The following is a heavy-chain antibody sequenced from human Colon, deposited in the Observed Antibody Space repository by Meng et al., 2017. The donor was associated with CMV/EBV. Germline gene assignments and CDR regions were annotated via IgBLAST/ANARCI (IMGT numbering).Heavy chain of an antibody. CDR2: ISRSGDSP. V-gene: IGHV3-23*01. Sequence: ELHLLESGGDLVGPGGPLRLSGAASGFIFSTYTMNWVRQAPGKGLEWVSAISRSGDSPYYADSVEGRFTVSRDNSKNKVYLQMNSLRADDTAVYYCTKDQETLASYYFDHWGQGTLVTVSS. CDR1: GFIFSTYT. D-gene: IGHD6-6*01. J-gene: IGHJ4*02. CDR3: TKDQETLASYYFDH.